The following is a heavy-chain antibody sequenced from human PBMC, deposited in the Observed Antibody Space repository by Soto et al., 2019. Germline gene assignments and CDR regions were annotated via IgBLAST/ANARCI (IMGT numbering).Heavy chain of an antibody. D-gene: IGHD6-19*01. Sequence: QVQLVQSGAEVKKPGSSVKVSCKASGGTFSSYAISWVRQAPGQGLEWMGGIIPIFGTANYAQKFQGRVTITADESTSTDYMERSSRRSEDTDVYYCARGARSSGWLHFDYWGQGTLVTVSS. J-gene: IGHJ4*02. V-gene: IGHV1-69*01. CDR3: ARGARSSGWLHFDY. CDR2: IIPIFGTA. CDR1: GGTFSSYA.